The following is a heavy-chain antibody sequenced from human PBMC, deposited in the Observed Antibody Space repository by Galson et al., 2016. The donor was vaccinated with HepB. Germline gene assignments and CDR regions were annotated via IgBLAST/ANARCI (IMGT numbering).Heavy chain of an antibody. CDR3: AQDKPSMSVGATNFHH. V-gene: IGHV3-9*01. D-gene: IGHD1-26*01. CDR2: ISWNSGSI. CDR1: GFIFKDYA. J-gene: IGHJ1*01. Sequence: SLRLSCAAFGFIFKDYAMHWVRQAPGKGLEWVSSISWNSGSIGYADSVKGRFTISRDNAKNSLYLQMNSLRAEDTAFYYCAQDKPSMSVGATNFHHWGQGTLVTVSS.